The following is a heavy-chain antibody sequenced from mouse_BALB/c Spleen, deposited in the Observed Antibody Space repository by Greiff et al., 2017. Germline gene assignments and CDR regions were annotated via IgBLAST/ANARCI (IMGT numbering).Heavy chain of an antibody. CDR2: ISSSGSYT. V-gene: IGHV5-9-4*01. CDR1: GFTFSSYA. Sequence: EVKVVESGGGLVKPGGSLKLSCAASGFTFSSYAMSWVRQSPEKRLEWVAKISSSGSYTYYPDTVTGRFTISRDNAKNTLYLEMSSLRSEDTAMYYCARVITGNYYAMDYWGQGTSVTVSS. D-gene: IGHD2-4*01. CDR3: ARVITGNYYAMDY. J-gene: IGHJ4*01.